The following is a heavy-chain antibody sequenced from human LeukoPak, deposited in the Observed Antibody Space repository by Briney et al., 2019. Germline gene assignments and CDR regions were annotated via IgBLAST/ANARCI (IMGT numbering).Heavy chain of an antibody. D-gene: IGHD5/OR15-5a*01. CDR1: GFTFDDYG. CDR3: AKIVSTISLLDY. V-gene: IGHV3-23*01. Sequence: GGSLRLSCAASGFTFDDYGMSWVRQAPGKGLEWVSAISSSGDYTYYADSVKGRFTISRDNSKNTLYLQMSSLRAEDTAVYCCAKIVSTISLLDYWGQGTLVTVSS. J-gene: IGHJ4*02. CDR2: ISSSGDYT.